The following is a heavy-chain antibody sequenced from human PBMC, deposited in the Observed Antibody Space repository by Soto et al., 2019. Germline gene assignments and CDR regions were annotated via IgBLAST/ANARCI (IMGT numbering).Heavy chain of an antibody. Sequence: SETLSLTCTVSGGSIRSSGYYWGWIRQPPGKGLEWIGSIYYSGSTYHNPSLKSRVTISVDTSKNQFSLKLSFVTAADTAVYFCSWYCSSSRYYGGYNSGMDVWGQGTTVTSP. V-gene: IGHV4-39*01. J-gene: IGHJ6*02. D-gene: IGHD2-2*01. CDR3: SWYCSSSRYYGGYNSGMDV. CDR1: GGSIRSSGYY. CDR2: IYYSGST.